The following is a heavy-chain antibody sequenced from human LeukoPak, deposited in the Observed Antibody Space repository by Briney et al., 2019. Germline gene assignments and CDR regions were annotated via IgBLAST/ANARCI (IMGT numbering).Heavy chain of an antibody. CDR2: IYYSGST. CDR3: ARADPGASGEVGMDV. CDR1: GGSISSSVYY. V-gene: IGHV4-39*01. J-gene: IGHJ6*02. D-gene: IGHD2-21*01. Sequence: SETLSLTCTVSGGSISSSVYYWGWIRQPPGKGLEWIGSIYYSGSTYYNPSLKSRVAISVDTSKNQFALKLTSVTAADTAVYYCARADPGASGEVGMDVWGQGTTVTVSS.